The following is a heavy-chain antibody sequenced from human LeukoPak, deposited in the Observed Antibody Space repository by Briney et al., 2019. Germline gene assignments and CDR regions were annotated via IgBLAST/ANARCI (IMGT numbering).Heavy chain of an antibody. V-gene: IGHV3-21*04. J-gene: IGHJ4*02. D-gene: IGHD2-15*01. Sequence: PGGSETLTCVASGLTFSPYSVNWVRQAPGKGLEWVSCISGSSSYIYYGDSVKGRFTISRDNAKSSLYLQMNSLRTEDTALYYCAKVGRYCSGGSCYLDYWAEGTLVTVSS. CDR2: ISGSSSYI. CDR1: GLTFSPYS. CDR3: AKVGRYCSGGSCYLDY.